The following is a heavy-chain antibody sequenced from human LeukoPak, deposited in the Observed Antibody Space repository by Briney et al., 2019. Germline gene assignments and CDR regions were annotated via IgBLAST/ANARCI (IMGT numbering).Heavy chain of an antibody. V-gene: IGHV3-43*01. CDR3: AKGACGGDCYLGEGVFEY. CDR1: GFTFDDYT. D-gene: IGHD2-21*02. Sequence: GGSLRLSCAASGFTFDDYTMHWVRQAPGKGLEWVSRISWHGGSTYYADSVKGRFTISRDNRKNSLYLQMNSLSTEDTAFYYCAKGACGGDCYLGEGVFEYWGQGTLVTVSS. J-gene: IGHJ4*02. CDR2: ISWHGGST.